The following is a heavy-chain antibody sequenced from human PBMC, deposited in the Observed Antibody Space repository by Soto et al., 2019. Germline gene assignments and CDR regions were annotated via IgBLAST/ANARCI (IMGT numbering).Heavy chain of an antibody. Sequence: GGSLRLSCAASGFTFSTYAMTWVRQAPGKGLEWVSVISGTGRITCSADSVRGRFTISRDNSKNTLYLQMNSLRAEDTAVYYCAKGLGGLGSRLHFWGQGTLVTVSS. CDR1: GFTFSTYA. CDR2: ISGTGRIT. V-gene: IGHV3-23*01. J-gene: IGHJ1*01. CDR3: AKGLGGLGSRLHF. D-gene: IGHD5-12*01.